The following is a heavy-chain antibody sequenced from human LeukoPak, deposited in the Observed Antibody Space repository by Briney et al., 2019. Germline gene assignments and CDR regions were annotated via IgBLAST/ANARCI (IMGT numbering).Heavy chain of an antibody. CDR1: GYRFTTYW. J-gene: IGHJ4*02. Sequence: GESLKISCKGSGYRFTTYWIGWVRQMPGKALEWIGIIYPGDSDTRYSPSFQGQVTISVDKSISTAYLQWSSLQASDTAMYYCARGSGWYVVYWGQGTLVTVSS. D-gene: IGHD6-19*01. V-gene: IGHV5-51*01. CDR2: IYPGDSDT. CDR3: ARGSGWYVVY.